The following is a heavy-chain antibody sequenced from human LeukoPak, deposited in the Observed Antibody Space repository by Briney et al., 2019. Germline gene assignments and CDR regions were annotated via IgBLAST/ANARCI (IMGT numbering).Heavy chain of an antibody. V-gene: IGHV3-7*02. CDR1: GVSFGSYW. J-gene: IGHJ4*02. CDR3: VSTATFDY. CDR2: IKQDGSEK. Sequence: GGSLRLSCAASGVSFGSYWMSWVRQAPGKGLEWVANIKQDGSEKYYVDSVKGRFTISRDNAKNSLHLEMNSLRVEDTAVYYCVSTATFDYWGQGTLVTVSS. D-gene: IGHD1-1*01.